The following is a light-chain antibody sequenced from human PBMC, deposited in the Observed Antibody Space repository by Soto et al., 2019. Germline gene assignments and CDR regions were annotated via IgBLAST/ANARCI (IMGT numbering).Light chain of an antibody. V-gene: IGKV1-5*01. J-gene: IGKJ1*01. CDR1: QSISSW. CDR2: DAS. CDR3: QQYNSDWK. Sequence: DIQITQSPSTLSASVVDRFTITCRASQSISSWLAWYQQKPGKPPKLLIYDASSLQSGVPSRFSGSGSGTEFTLTISSLQPDDFAIYYCQQYNSDWKFGQGTKVDI.